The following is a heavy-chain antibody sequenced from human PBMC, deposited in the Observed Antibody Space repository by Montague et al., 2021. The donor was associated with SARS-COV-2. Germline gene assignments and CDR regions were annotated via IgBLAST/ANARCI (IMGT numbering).Heavy chain of an antibody. CDR1: GFSLSTSGMC. J-gene: IGHJ6*03. V-gene: IGHV2-70*11. CDR3: AQVSRSWSQDYDYYMDV. D-gene: IGHD6-13*01. Sequence: PPLVKPTQTLTLTCTFSGFSLSTSGMCVSWIRQPPGKALEWLARXDWDDDKYYSTSLKTRLTISKDTSKNQVVLTMTNMDPVDTATYYCAQVSRSWSQDYDYYMDVWGQGTTVTVSS. CDR2: XDWDDDK.